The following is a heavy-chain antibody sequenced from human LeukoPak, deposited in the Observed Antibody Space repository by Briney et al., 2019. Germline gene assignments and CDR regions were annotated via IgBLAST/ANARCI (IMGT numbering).Heavy chain of an antibody. J-gene: IGHJ4*02. CDR2: ISYDGSNK. D-gene: IGHD3-22*01. V-gene: IGHV3-30*18. CDR3: AKDERGYYDSSGFFGAIDY. Sequence: PGGSLRLSCAASGFTFSSYGMHWVRQAPGKGLEWVAVISYDGSNKYYADSVKGRFTVSRDNSKNTLYLQMNSLRAEDTAVYYCAKDERGYYDSSGFFGAIDYWGQGSLVSVSS. CDR1: GFTFSSYG.